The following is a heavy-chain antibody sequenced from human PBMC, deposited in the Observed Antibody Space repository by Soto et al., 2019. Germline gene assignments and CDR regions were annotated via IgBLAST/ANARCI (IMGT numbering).Heavy chain of an antibody. CDR2: IWYDESHK. CDR1: GFTFSSYG. CDR3: AREIRAAAPSGYYSGMDV. V-gene: IGHV3-33*01. J-gene: IGHJ6*02. D-gene: IGHD6-13*01. Sequence: QVQLVESGGGVVQPGRSLRLSCAASGFTFSSYGMHWVRQAPGKGLEWVAVIWYDESHKYYADSVKGRVTISRDNSKHTLDLQLNSLRAEHTAVYCCAREIRAAAPSGYYSGMDVWGQGTTITVSS.